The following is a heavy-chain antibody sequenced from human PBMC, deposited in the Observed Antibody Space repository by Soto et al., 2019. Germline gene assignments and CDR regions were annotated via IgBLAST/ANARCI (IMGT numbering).Heavy chain of an antibody. CDR3: ARDSYYGGTPTNWFDP. CDR1: GYTFTSYG. CDR2: ISAYNGNT. Sequence: QVQLVQSGAEVKKPGASVKVSCKASGYTFTSYGISWARQAPGQGLEWMGWISAYNGNTNYAQKLQGRVTMTTDTSTSTAYMELRSLRSDDTAVYYCARDSYYGGTPTNWFDPWGQGTLVTVSS. J-gene: IGHJ5*02. D-gene: IGHD4-17*01. V-gene: IGHV1-18*01.